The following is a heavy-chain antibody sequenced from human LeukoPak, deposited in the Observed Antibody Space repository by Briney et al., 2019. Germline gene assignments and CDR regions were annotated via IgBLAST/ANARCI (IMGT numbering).Heavy chain of an antibody. Sequence: GGSLRLSCAASGFTFSSYSMSWVRQAPGKGREWVSGITGSSTHKFYADSVKGRFTIFRDNSKNTLYLQMSGLRDEDTAVYYCVKDTPMVQGVNYWGQGTLVTVSS. CDR2: ITGSSTHK. CDR1: GFTFSSYS. J-gene: IGHJ4*02. CDR3: VKDTPMVQGVNY. V-gene: IGHV3-23*01. D-gene: IGHD3-10*01.